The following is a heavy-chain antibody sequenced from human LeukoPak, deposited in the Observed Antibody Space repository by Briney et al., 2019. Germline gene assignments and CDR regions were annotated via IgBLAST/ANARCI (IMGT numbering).Heavy chain of an antibody. CDR3: ARDRRRLLWFGELSKTRPYYFDY. V-gene: IGHV1-46*01. CDR1: GYTFTNNY. CDR2: INPTGDST. J-gene: IGHJ4*02. Sequence: ASVTVSCKASGYTFTNNYMHWVRQAPGQGLEWMGIINPTGDSTWYAQKFQGRVTMTRDLATSTDYMEVSSLRSEDTAVYYCARDRRRLLWFGELSKTRPYYFDYWGQGTLVTVSS. D-gene: IGHD3-10*01.